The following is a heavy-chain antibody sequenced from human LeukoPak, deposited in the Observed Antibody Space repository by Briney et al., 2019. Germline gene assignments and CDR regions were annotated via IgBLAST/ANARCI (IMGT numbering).Heavy chain of an antibody. D-gene: IGHD3-10*01. J-gene: IGHJ4*02. CDR1: GFTFSSYW. CDR2: IKSDGSST. V-gene: IGHV3-74*01. Sequence: PGGSLRLSCAASGFTFSSYWMYWVRQAPGKGLVWVSRIKSDGSSTDYADSVKGRFTISRDNSKNTLFLQMNSLRAEDTAVYYCAKIYGSGTEGDYWGQGTLVTVSS. CDR3: AKIYGSGTEGDY.